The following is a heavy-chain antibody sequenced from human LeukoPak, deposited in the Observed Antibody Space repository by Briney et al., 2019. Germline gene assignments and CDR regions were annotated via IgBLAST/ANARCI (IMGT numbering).Heavy chain of an antibody. CDR2: IAADGGVK. V-gene: IGHV3-30*03. Sequence: GGSLRLSCVASGFTFHDHGMDWVRQAPGKGLEWVAVIAADGGVKHYADSVKGRFPLSRDNSKNTLFLPMNILSVEDTAVYYCAREATWGQWYFDLWGQGTPVTVSS. CDR3: AREATWGQWYFDL. CDR1: GFTFHDHG. D-gene: IGHD6-19*01. J-gene: IGHJ4*02.